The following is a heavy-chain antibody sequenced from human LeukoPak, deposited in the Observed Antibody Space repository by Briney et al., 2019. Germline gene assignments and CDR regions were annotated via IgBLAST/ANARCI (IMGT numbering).Heavy chain of an antibody. CDR2: IYPGDSDT. CDR3: ARPGYSSGWPQYFQH. V-gene: IGHV5-51*01. D-gene: IGHD6-19*01. J-gene: IGHJ1*01. Sequence: GESLKISCKGSGYSFTSYWIGWVRQMPGKGLEWMGIIYPGDSDTRYSPSFQGQVTISADKPISTAYLQWSSLKASDTAMYYCARPGYSSGWPQYFQHWGQGTLVTVSS. CDR1: GYSFTSYW.